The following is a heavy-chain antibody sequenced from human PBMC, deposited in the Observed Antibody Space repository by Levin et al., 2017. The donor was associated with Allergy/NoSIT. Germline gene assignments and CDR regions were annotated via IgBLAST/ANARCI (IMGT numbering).Heavy chain of an antibody. V-gene: IGHV3-23*01. CDR2: ISGSGGST. CDR1: GFTFSTYA. D-gene: IGHD2-2*01. CDR3: AKALSPGRYCSSTSCTPYSVDH. J-gene: IGHJ4*02. Sequence: PGGSLRLSCAASGFTFSTYAMSWVRQAPGKGLEWVSAISGSGGSTQYADSVKGRFTISRDNSKKTLYLHMSSLTAEDTAIYYCAKALSPGRYCSSTSCTPYSVDHWGQGTLVTVSS.